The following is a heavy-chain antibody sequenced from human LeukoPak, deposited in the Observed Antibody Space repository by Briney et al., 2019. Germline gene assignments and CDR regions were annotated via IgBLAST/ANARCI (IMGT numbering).Heavy chain of an antibody. CDR2: INHNGNVN. CDR1: GFTFSSYW. D-gene: IGHD2-15*01. Sequence: GGSLRLSCAASGFTFSSYWMNWARQAPGKGLEWVASINHNGNVNYYVDSVKGRFTISRDNAKNSLYLQMNSLRAEDTAVYYCARDVSSGDYDYWGQGTLVTVSS. CDR3: ARDVSSGDYDY. J-gene: IGHJ4*02. V-gene: IGHV3-7*03.